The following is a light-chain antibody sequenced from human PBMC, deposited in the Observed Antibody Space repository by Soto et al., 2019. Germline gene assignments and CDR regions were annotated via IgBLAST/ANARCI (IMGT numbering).Light chain of an antibody. Sequence: ETVMTQSPATLSVSLGERATLSCRASQSVNTNLAWYQQKPGQAPRLLIYCASIRATGVPARFSGSGSGTDFTITISSLQPEDFAIYFCQQYKNWPPVTFGGGTKVEIK. J-gene: IGKJ4*01. V-gene: IGKV3-15*01. CDR1: QSVNTN. CDR3: QQYKNWPPVT. CDR2: CAS.